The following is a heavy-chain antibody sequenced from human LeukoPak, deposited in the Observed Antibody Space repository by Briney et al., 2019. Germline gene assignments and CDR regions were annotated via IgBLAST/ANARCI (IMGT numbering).Heavy chain of an antibody. D-gene: IGHD1-26*01. CDR3: AKHAGAFYYFGY. V-gene: IGHV4-39*01. CDR2: TYYSGNT. J-gene: IGHJ4*02. Sequence: NASETLSLTCTVSGGSISSSSFYWGWIRQPPGKGLEWIGSTYYSGNTYYNPSLKSRVTISVDTSKNQFSLKLSSVTAADTAVYYCAKHAGAFYYFGYWGQGTLVTVSS. CDR1: GGSISSSSFY.